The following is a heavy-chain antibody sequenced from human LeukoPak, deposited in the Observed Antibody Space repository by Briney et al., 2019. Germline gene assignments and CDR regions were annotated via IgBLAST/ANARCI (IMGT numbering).Heavy chain of an antibody. D-gene: IGHD2-2*02. CDR1: GYSISSGYY. CDR3: ARGLPCSSTSCYSAFDY. J-gene: IGHJ4*02. CDR2: IYHSGST. Sequence: SETLSLTCAVSGYSISSGYYWGWIRQPPGKGLEWIGSIYHSGSTYYNPSLKSRVTISVDTSKNQFSLKLSSVTAADTAVYYCARGLPCSSTSCYSAFDYWGQGTLVTASS. V-gene: IGHV4-38-2*01.